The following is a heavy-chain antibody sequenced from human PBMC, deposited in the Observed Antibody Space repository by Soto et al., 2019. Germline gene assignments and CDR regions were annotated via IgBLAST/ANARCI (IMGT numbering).Heavy chain of an antibody. CDR2: ISYSGST. CDR3: ARQVEVTYFDY. D-gene: IGHD1-1*01. J-gene: IGHJ4*02. V-gene: IGHV4-39*01. CDR1: GGSISSSAYY. Sequence: QLHLQESGPGLLKPSETLSLTCTVSGGSISSSAYYWGWIRQPPGKRLEWIASISYSGSTYYNPSLKSRVTISVDTSKYQFSLKLRSMTAADTAVYYCARQVEVTYFDYWGQGTLVTVSS.